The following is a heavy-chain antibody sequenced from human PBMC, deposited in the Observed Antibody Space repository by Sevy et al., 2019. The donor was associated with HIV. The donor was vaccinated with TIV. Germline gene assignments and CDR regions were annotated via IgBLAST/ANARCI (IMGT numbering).Heavy chain of an antibody. CDR1: GFTFSSYA. D-gene: IGHD2-2*01. J-gene: IGHJ6*02. CDR3: ARRPGDIVVVPAAWDYYYYGMDV. V-gene: IGHV3-23*01. Sequence: GGSLRLSCAASGFTFSSYAMSWVRQAPGKGLEWVSAISGSGGSTYYADSVKGRFTISRDNSKNTRYLQMNSLKAEDTAVYYCARRPGDIVVVPAAWDYYYYGMDVWGQGTTVTVSS. CDR2: ISGSGGST.